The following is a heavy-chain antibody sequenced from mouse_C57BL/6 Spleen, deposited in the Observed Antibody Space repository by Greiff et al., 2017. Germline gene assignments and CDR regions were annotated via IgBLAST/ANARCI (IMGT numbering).Heavy chain of an antibody. CDR1: GYALSSSW. J-gene: IGHJ2*02. Sequence: VQLQQSGPELVKPGASVKISCKASGYALSSSWMNWVKQKPGKGLEWMGRIYPGDGDTNYNRKFKGKATVTADKSARTAYVQLSSLTSEDSAVYSCARTVYDCSDYWGQGTSLTVSS. V-gene: IGHV1-82*01. CDR3: ARTVYDCSDY. CDR2: IYPGDGDT. D-gene: IGHD1-1*01.